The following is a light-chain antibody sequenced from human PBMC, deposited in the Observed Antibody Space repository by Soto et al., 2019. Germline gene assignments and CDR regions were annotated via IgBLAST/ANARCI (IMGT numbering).Light chain of an antibody. Sequence: QSVLTQPASVSGSPGQSITISCTGTSSDVGTYIFVSWYRQHPGKAPKLMIYDINNRPSGFSNRFSGSKSGNTASLTISGLQAEDEADYYGGSYTTSAAYVFGTGTKVTVL. J-gene: IGLJ1*01. CDR1: SSDVGTYIF. V-gene: IGLV2-14*01. CDR3: GSYTTSAAYV. CDR2: DIN.